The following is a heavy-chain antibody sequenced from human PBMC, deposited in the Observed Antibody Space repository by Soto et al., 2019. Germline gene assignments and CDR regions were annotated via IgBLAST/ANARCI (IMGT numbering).Heavy chain of an antibody. J-gene: IGHJ4*02. Sequence: GGSLRLSCTASGSGFSALAMHWIRQPPGKGLEWVAVVFNDESSISYADSVKGRFTISRDNSRNTLYLQMTSLRLEDTALYYCATGAAYYYDTSPYWGQGTLVTVSS. V-gene: IGHV3-30-3*01. CDR2: VFNDESSI. CDR1: GSGFSALA. CDR3: ATGAAYYYDTSPY. D-gene: IGHD3-16*01.